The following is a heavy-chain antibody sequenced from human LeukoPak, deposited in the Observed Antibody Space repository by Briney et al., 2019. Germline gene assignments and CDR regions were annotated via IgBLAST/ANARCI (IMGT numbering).Heavy chain of an antibody. V-gene: IGHV1-2*06. J-gene: IGHJ4*02. Sequence: ASVKVSCKSSGYTFTGYYMHWVRQAPGPGLEWMGRINPNSGGTNYAQKFQGRVTMTRDTSISTAYLELRRLRSDDTAVYYCARAAKMTAVTTFDYWGQGTLVTVSS. CDR3: ARAAKMTAVTTFDY. CDR1: GYTFTGYY. D-gene: IGHD4-17*01. CDR2: INPNSGGT.